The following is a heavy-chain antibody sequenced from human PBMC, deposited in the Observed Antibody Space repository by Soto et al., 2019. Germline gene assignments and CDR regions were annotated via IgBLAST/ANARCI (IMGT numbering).Heavy chain of an antibody. CDR3: ARGKPLLRNFDY. J-gene: IGHJ4*02. V-gene: IGHV4-30-4*01. CDR2: IYYSGST. Sequence: SETLSLTCTVSGGSISSGDYYWSWIRQPPGKGLEWIGYIYYSGSTYYNPSLKSRVTISVDTSKNQFSLKLSSVTAADTAVYYCARGKPLLRNFDYGGQGTLVTVHS. D-gene: IGHD2-15*01. CDR1: GGSISSGDYY.